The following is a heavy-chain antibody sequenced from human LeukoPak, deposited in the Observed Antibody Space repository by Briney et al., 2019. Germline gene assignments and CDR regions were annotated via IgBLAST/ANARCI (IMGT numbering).Heavy chain of an antibody. CDR1: GFTFSSYG. J-gene: IGHJ4*02. D-gene: IGHD6-13*01. Sequence: GGSLRLSCAASGFTFSSYGMHWVRQAPGKGLEWVAFIRYDGSNKYYADSVKGRFTISRDNSKNTLYLQMNSLGAEDTAVYYCAKSFGIAAAGIDYWGQGTLVTVSS. CDR2: IRYDGSNK. CDR3: AKSFGIAAAGIDY. V-gene: IGHV3-30*02.